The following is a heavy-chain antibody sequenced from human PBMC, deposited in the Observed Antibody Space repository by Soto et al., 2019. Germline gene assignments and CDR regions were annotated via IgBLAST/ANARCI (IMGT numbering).Heavy chain of an antibody. J-gene: IGHJ4*02. D-gene: IGHD7-27*01. CDR3: AKKSLGSITLPALYYFDY. CDR1: GFTFGNYA. Sequence: EVQLLESGGGLVQPGGSLRLSCAASGFTFGNYAFSWVRQAPGKGLECVSVISGGGDATYYPDSVKGRFTTSRDNSKNTVYLQTNSLRAEDTAVYYCAKKSLGSITLPALYYFDYWGQGTLVTVSS. CDR2: ISGGGDAT. V-gene: IGHV3-23*01.